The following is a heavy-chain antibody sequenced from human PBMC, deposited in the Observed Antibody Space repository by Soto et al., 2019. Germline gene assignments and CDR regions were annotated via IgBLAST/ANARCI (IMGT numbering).Heavy chain of an antibody. V-gene: IGHV4-39*01. CDR1: GGSISSSSYY. J-gene: IGHJ4*02. D-gene: IGHD3-3*01. CDR3: ARTSRIFGVVTYFDY. Sequence: SETLSLTCTVSGGSISSSSYYWGWIRQPPGKGLEWIGSIYYSGSTYYNPSLKSRVTISVDTSKNQFSLKLSSVTAADTAVYYCARTSRIFGVVTYFDYWGQGTLVTVSS. CDR2: IYYSGST.